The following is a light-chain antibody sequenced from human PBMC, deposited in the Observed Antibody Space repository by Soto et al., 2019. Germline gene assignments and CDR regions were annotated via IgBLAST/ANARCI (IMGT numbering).Light chain of an antibody. V-gene: IGKV3-15*01. CDR3: QQYNNWPPLT. J-gene: IGKJ4*01. CDR2: GAS. Sequence: EIVMTQSPATLSVSPGARATLSCRASQSVSSNLAWYQQKPGQAPRLLIYGASTRATGIPARFSGSGSGTEFTLTISSLQSEDFAVYYCQQYNNWPPLTFGGGTKV. CDR1: QSVSSN.